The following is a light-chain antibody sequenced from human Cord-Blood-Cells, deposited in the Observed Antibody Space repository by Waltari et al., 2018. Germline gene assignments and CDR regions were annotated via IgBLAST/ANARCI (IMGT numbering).Light chain of an antibody. CDR3: QQYNNWGT. J-gene: IGKJ1*01. Sequence: EIVMTQSPATLSVSQGERATLSCRASQSVSSNLAWYQQKPGKAPRSLIYGASTRATGSPARFSGSGSGTEFTRTISSLQYEHFAVYYWQQYNNWGTFGQGTKVEIK. CDR2: GAS. V-gene: IGKV3-15*01. CDR1: QSVSSN.